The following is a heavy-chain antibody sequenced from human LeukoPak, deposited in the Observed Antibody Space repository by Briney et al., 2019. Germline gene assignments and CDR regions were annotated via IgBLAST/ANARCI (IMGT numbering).Heavy chain of an antibody. J-gene: IGHJ4*02. CDR2: INLDGSEK. Sequence: AGGSLRLSCAASGFTFRNYWVSWVRQAPGKGLGWVANINLDGSEKYYVDSVKGRFTISRDNAKNSLYLQMTSLRAEDTAVYYCARDARVVIDYWGQGTLVTVSS. V-gene: IGHV3-7*01. CDR3: ARDARVVIDY. D-gene: IGHD2-2*01. CDR1: GFTFRNYW.